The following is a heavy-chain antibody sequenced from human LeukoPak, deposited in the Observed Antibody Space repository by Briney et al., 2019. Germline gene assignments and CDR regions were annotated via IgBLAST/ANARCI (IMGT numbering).Heavy chain of an antibody. V-gene: IGHV4-59*01. CDR3: HARYGGYGYFDY. CDR2: VSYSGTP. J-gene: IGHJ4*02. CDR1: GDSINNYY. Sequence: SETLSLTCTVSGDSINNYYWSWIRQPPGKGLEWIGYVSYSGTPDYNPSLKSRLTISLDTSRNQFSLKLSSVTAADTAVYYCHARYGGYGYFDYWGQGTLVTVSS. D-gene: IGHD5-12*01.